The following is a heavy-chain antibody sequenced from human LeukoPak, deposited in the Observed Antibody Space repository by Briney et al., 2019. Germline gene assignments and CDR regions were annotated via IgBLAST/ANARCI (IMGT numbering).Heavy chain of an antibody. CDR1: GYTFTGYY. Sequence: ASVKVSCKASGYTFTGYYIHWVRQAPGQGLEWMGWMNPNSGNTGYAQKFQGRVAITMNTSISTAYMELSSLRSEDTAVYYCARGSLDGYQNVLLWFGELWKSLTFDYWGQGTLVTVSS. CDR3: ARGSLDGYQNVLLWFGELWKSLTFDY. D-gene: IGHD3-10*01. J-gene: IGHJ4*02. V-gene: IGHV1-8*02. CDR2: MNPNSGNT.